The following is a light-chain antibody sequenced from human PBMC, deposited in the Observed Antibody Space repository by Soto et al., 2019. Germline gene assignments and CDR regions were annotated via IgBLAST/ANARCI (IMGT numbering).Light chain of an antibody. Sequence: QSALTQPASVSGSPGQSITISCTGTSSDVAGYNSVSWYQHHPGKAPKLMLYDVSNRPSGVSNRFSGSKSVNTASLTISGLQAEDEADYYCSSYTSSSTLYVFGTGTKLTVL. CDR1: SSDVAGYNS. CDR2: DVS. J-gene: IGLJ1*01. CDR3: SSYTSSSTLYV. V-gene: IGLV2-14*03.